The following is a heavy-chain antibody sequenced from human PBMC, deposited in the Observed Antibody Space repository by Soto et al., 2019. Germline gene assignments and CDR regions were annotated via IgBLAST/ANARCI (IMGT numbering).Heavy chain of an antibody. D-gene: IGHD2-2*01. CDR2: IYHSGST. J-gene: IGHJ4*02. V-gene: IGHV4-34*01. CDR3: ARQPESTSYFDY. CDR1: GGSFSGYY. Sequence: SETLSLTCAVYGGSFSGYYWSWIRPPPGKGLEWIGEIYHSGSTNLNPSLKSRVSISVDTSKNQFSLKLNSVTAADRAVYYCARQPESTSYFDYWGQGILVTVSS.